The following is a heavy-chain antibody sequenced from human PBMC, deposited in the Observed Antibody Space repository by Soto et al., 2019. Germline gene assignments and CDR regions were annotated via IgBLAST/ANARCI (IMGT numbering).Heavy chain of an antibody. Sequence: SETLSLTCTVSGGSISSGDYYWSWIRQHPGKGLEWIGYIYYRGSTYYNPSLKSRLTISVDTSKNQFSLKLSSVTAADTAVYYCARDQYSGYQFDSWGQGTLVTVPS. V-gene: IGHV4-31*03. CDR1: GGSISSGDYY. CDR3: ARDQYSGYQFDS. D-gene: IGHD5-12*01. CDR2: IYYRGST. J-gene: IGHJ4*02.